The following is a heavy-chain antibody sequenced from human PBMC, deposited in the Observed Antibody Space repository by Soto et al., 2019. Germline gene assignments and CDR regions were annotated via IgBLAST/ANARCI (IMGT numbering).Heavy chain of an antibody. CDR3: ASGSKERITMM. V-gene: IGHV4-4*02. D-gene: IGHD3-22*01. CDR2: IYHGGST. J-gene: IGHJ4*02. Sequence: QVQLQESGPGLVRLSGPLSLPCAAFGAPITSRNGWGGVRQPPGKGREWIGEIYHGGSTNYNPALESRVTISVDKSKNQFFLKLSSVTAADTAVYYCASGSKERITMMWVQGTLVTVSS. CDR1: GAPITSRNG.